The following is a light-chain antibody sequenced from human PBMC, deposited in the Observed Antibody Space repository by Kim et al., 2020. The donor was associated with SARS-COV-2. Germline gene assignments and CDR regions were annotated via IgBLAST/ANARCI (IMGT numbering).Light chain of an antibody. CDR2: GNN. Sequence: APGQRVTISGTGSSSNIGHYDVHWYQQPPGTAPKLLIYGNNNRPSGVPDRFSGSKSGTSASLAITGLQAEDEADYYCQSYDTSLLVFGGGTQLTVL. V-gene: IGLV1-40*01. CDR3: QSYDTSLLV. J-gene: IGLJ2*01. CDR1: SSNIGHYD.